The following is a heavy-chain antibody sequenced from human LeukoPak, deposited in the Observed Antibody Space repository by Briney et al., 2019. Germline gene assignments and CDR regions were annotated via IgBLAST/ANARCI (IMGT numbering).Heavy chain of an antibody. CDR1: GFTFSSYS. D-gene: IGHD4-11*01. CDR2: ISSSSSTI. Sequence: GGSLRLSCAASGFTFSSYSMNWVRQAPGKGLEWVSYISSSSSTIYYADSVKGRFTISRDNAKNSLYLQMNSLRAEDTAVYYCASGRFFYSNSSPYWGQGTLVTVSS. CDR3: ASGRFFYSNSSPY. J-gene: IGHJ4*02. V-gene: IGHV3-48*01.